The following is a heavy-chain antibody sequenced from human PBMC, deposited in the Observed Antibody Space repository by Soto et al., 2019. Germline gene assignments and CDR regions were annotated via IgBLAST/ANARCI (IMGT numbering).Heavy chain of an antibody. V-gene: IGHV4-30-4*01. CDR3: ARGSYYYDRSGYYHY. CDR1: GGSISSGDYY. J-gene: IGHJ4*02. D-gene: IGHD3-22*01. CDR2: IYYSGST. Sequence: SETLSLTCTVSGGSISSGDYYWSWIRQPPGKGLEWIGYIYYSGSTYYNPSLKSRVTISVDTSKNQFSRKLSSVTAADTAVYYCARGSYYYDRSGYYHYWGQGSLVTVSS.